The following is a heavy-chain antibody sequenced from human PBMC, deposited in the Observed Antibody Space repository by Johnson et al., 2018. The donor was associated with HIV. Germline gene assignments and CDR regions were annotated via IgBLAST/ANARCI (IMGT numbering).Heavy chain of an antibody. Sequence: VQLVESGGGWVQPGGSLRLSCAASGFTFSSYDMHWVRQTTGKVLQWVSGIGTAGDTYYPGSVKGRFTISRENAKNSLYLQMNSLRAEDTAVYYCASQMIALDAFDIWGQGTMVTVSS. J-gene: IGHJ3*02. CDR3: ASQMIALDAFDI. D-gene: IGHD3-22*01. CDR1: GFTFSSYD. CDR2: IGTAGDT. V-gene: IGHV3-13*01.